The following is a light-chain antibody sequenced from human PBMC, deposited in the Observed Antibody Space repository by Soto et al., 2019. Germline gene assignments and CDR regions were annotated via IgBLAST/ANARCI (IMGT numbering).Light chain of an antibody. J-gene: IGLJ2*01. CDR1: SSNIGNNY. CDR2: DNN. V-gene: IGLV1-51*01. CDR3: LTWDGSLSAVV. Sequence: QSVLTQPPSVSAAPGQTVNISCSGSSSNIGNNYVSWYQQLPGTAPKLLIYDNNKRPSVIPDRFSGSKSVTSATLGITGLQTGDEADYYCLTWDGSLSAVVFGGGTKLTVL.